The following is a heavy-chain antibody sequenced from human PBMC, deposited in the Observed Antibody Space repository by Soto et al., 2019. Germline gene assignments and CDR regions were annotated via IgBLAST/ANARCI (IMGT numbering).Heavy chain of an antibody. Sequence: QVQLVQSGAEVKKPGSSVKVSCKASGGTFSSYAITWVRQAPGQGLEWMGEIIPIFDTAKYAQKFQGRVXXXXXXXXXXXXXXXXXXXXXXXXXXXXXXXXXXXXXXXXXXXDPWGQGTLVTVSS. V-gene: IGHV1-69*05. CDR2: IIPIFDTA. J-gene: IGHJ5*02. CDR1: GGTFSSYA. CDR3: XXXXXXXXXXXXXXXDP.